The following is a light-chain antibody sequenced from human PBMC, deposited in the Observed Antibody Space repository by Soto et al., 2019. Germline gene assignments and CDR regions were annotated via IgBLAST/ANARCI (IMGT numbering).Light chain of an antibody. J-gene: IGLJ2*01. CDR1: GGSIATNY. CDR3: QSHDSTNVV. V-gene: IGLV6-57*02. CDR2: EDD. Sequence: NFMLTQPHSVSESTGETVTISCTGSGGSIATNYVQWHQQRPGSAPTTVIYEDDKRPSGVPDRFSGSIDRSSNSASLIISGLKTEDEADYYCQSHDSTNVVFGRGTKLTVL.